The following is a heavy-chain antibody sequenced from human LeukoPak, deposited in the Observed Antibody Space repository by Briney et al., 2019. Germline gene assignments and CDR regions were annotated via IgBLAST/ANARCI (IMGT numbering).Heavy chain of an antibody. CDR1: GGSFSGYY. J-gene: IGHJ6*02. Sequence: SETLSLTCAVYGGSFSGYYWSWIRQPPGKGLEWIGEINHSGSTNYSPSLKSRVTISVDTSKNQFSLKLSSVTAADTAVYYCARLRTVGYGMDVWGQGTTVTVSS. V-gene: IGHV4-34*01. D-gene: IGHD1-1*01. CDR2: INHSGST. CDR3: ARLRTVGYGMDV.